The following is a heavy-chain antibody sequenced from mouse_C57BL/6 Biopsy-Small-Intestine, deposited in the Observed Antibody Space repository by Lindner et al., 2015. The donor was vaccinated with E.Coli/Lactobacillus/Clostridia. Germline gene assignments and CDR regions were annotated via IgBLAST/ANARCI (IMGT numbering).Heavy chain of an antibody. V-gene: IGHV1S29*02. J-gene: IGHJ1*01. D-gene: IGHD1-2*01. CDR2: INPDSGDA. CDR1: KYSLTAYY. Sequence: SVKVSCKASKYSLTAYYMHWVRQATRQGLEWMAWINPDSGDADYSHNFQGRLSVTRDTSISTVYMELSSLRSDDTAMYYCARAVDDFWSGYRAFDVWGRGTMVTVSS. CDR3: ARAVDDFWSGYRAFDV.